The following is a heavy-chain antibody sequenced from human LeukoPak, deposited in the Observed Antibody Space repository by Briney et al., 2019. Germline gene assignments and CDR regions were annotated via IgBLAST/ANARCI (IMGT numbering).Heavy chain of an antibody. V-gene: IGHV3-23*01. CDR2: ISGAGGTT. CDR3: AKLKVFGSGSWDY. J-gene: IGHJ4*02. Sequence: PGGSLRLSCAASGFTFSSYAMMWLRQAPGKGLEWVSAISGAGGTTLYADSVKGRFTISRDNSKNTLYLQMSSLRAEDTATYYCAKLKVFGSGSWDYWGQGSLVTVSS. CDR1: GFTFSSYA. D-gene: IGHD3-10*01.